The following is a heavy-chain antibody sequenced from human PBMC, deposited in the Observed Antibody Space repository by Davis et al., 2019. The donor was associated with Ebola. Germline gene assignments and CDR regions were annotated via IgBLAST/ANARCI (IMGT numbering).Heavy chain of an antibody. CDR3: VKCPVAYQRVVGYFDF. CDR1: GFTSTDYA. D-gene: IGHD2-2*01. J-gene: IGHJ4*02. Sequence: GESLKISCAASGFTSTDYAMTWVRQAPGKGLEWVSGISGSGDRTYYADSVKGRFTVSRDSSKNTLDLHMTSLKVEDTAIYYCVKCPVAYQRVVGYFDFWGQGTLVTVSS. V-gene: IGHV3-23*01. CDR2: ISGSGDRT.